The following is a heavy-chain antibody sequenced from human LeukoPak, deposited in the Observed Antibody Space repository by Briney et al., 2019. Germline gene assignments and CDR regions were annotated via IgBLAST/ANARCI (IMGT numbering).Heavy chain of an antibody. CDR3: AKTSNWIYFDY. CDR2: ISSSASYI. CDR1: GFTFSSYS. D-gene: IGHD1-20*01. V-gene: IGHV3-21*06. J-gene: IGHJ4*02. Sequence: GGSLRLSCAASGFTFSSYSMNWVRQAPGKGLEWVSFISSSASYIYYADSVKGRFTISRDNSKNTMYVQMNSLRAEDTAVYYCAKTSNWIYFDYWGQGTLVTVSS.